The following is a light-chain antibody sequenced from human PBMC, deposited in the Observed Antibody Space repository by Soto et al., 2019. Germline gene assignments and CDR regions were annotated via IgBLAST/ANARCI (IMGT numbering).Light chain of an antibody. J-gene: IGKJ2*01. V-gene: IGKV3-15*01. CDR3: QQYNNWPPMYT. CDR2: DAS. Sequence: EIVMTQSPATLSVSPGERATLSCRASQSVSSNLAWYQQKPGQAPRLLIYDASTRATGIPARFSGSGSGTEFTLTISSRQSEDFAVYYCQQYNNWPPMYTFGQGTKLEIK. CDR1: QSVSSN.